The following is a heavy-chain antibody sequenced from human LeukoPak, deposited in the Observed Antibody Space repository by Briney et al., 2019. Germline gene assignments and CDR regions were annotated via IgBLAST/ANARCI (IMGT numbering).Heavy chain of an antibody. D-gene: IGHD6-6*01. Sequence: PGGSLRLSCAASGFTFSSYGMHWVRQAPGKGLEWVAVISYDGSNKYYADSVKGRFTISRDNSKNTLYLQMNSLRAEDTAVYYCAKVTSSYYYGMDVWGQGTTVTVSS. CDR1: GFTFSSYG. CDR3: AKVTSSYYYGMDV. J-gene: IGHJ6*02. V-gene: IGHV3-30*18. CDR2: ISYDGSNK.